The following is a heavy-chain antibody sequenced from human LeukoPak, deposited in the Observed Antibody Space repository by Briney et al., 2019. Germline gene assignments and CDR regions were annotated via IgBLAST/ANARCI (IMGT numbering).Heavy chain of an antibody. CDR3: ATVGSSVVG. D-gene: IGHD2-2*01. CDR2: FYPEDGET. J-gene: IGHJ4*02. CDR1: GYTLTELF. V-gene: IGHV1-24*01. Sequence: ASVKVSCKVSGYTLTELFMHWVRQAPGKGVEWMGGFYPEDGETIYAQKFQGRVTMTEDTSTDTSYMELSSLRSEDTAVYYCATVGSSVVGWGQGTLVTVSS.